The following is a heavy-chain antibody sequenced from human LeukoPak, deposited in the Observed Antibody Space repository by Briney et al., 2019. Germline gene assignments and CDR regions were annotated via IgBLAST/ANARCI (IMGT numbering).Heavy chain of an antibody. J-gene: IGHJ2*01. CDR2: VSIGGTYI. Sequence: PWGSLTLTCPATGFTFSSYGMNWVRQAPGKGLEWVSFVSIGGTYIYYADSVRGRFTIPRDDAKNSRYLQMIRLTAEDPAEYYCARKKTNPVTTGWYFYLWGRGTLVTVSS. CDR3: ARKKTNPVTTGWYFYL. CDR1: GFTFSSYG. D-gene: IGHD1-14*01. V-gene: IGHV3-21*01.